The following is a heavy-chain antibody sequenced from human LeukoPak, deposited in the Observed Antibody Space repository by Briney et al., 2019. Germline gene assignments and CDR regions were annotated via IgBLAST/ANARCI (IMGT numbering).Heavy chain of an antibody. CDR1: GFTFSNYA. Sequence: GGSLRLSCAASGFTFSNYAMSWVRQAPGKGLEWVSTISGGGITTYYADSAKGRFTISRDNSKNTMFLQMNSLRADDTAVYYCPRQSYASGWNPFDYWGQGTLVTVSS. J-gene: IGHJ4*02. CDR3: PRQSYASGWNPFDY. V-gene: IGHV3-23*01. D-gene: IGHD6-19*01. CDR2: ISGGGITT.